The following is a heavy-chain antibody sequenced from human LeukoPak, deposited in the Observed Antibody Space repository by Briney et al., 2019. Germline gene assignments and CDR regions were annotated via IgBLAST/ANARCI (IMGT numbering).Heavy chain of an antibody. J-gene: IGHJ4*02. CDR2: IYSGGST. Sequence: GSLRLSCAASGFTFSSNYMSWVRQAPGKGLEWVSVIYSGGSTYYADSVKGRFTISRDNSKNTLYLQMNSLRAEDTAVYYCARVRSSGWYEYYFDYWGQGTLVTVSS. CDR1: GFTFSSNY. V-gene: IGHV3-53*01. CDR3: ARVRSSGWYEYYFDY. D-gene: IGHD6-19*01.